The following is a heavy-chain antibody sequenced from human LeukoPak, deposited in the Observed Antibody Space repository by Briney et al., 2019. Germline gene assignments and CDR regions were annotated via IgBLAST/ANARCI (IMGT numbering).Heavy chain of an antibody. CDR2: INSDGRRT. CDR3: ARNYNGMSY. V-gene: IGHV3-74*01. Sequence: GGSLRLPCVGSGFTFTNYGMMWVRQAPGKGLVWVSYINSDGRRTTYADSVKGRFTISRDNAKNTLYLQMNSLRAEDTAMYYCARNYNGMSYWGQGTLVIVSS. J-gene: IGHJ4*02. CDR1: GFTFTNYG. D-gene: IGHD1-26*01.